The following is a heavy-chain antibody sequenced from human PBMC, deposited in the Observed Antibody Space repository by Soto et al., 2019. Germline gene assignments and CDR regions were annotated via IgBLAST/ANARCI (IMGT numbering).Heavy chain of an antibody. CDR2: IYHSGST. J-gene: IGHJ5*02. V-gene: IGHV4-4*02. Sequence: SDTLSLTCAFSGCSISSSNWWSWVRQPPGKGLEWIGEIYHSGSTNYNPSLKSRVTISVDKSKNQFSLKLSSVTAADTAVYYCARGAPTYYDFWSRYSFTNWFDPWGQGTLVT. D-gene: IGHD3-3*01. CDR1: GCSISSSNW. CDR3: ARGAPTYYDFWSRYSFTNWFDP.